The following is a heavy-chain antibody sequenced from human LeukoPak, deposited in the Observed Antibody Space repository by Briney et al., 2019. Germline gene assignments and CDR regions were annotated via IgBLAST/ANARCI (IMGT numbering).Heavy chain of an antibody. V-gene: IGHV3-74*01. Sequence: GGSLRLSCAASGFTFSSYWMHWVRQAPGKGLVWVSRINSDGSSTSYADSVKGRFTISRDNAKNTLYLQMNSLRAEDTAVYYCARAMYYYDSSGYYRTDAFDIWGQGTMVTVSP. CDR1: GFTFSSYW. CDR3: ARAMYYYDSSGYYRTDAFDI. J-gene: IGHJ3*02. CDR2: INSDGSST. D-gene: IGHD3-22*01.